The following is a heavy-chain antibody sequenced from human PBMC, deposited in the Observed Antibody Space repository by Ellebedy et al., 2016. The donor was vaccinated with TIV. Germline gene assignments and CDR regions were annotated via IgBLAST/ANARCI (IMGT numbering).Heavy chain of an antibody. CDR2: ISNSGSSI. V-gene: IGHV3-11*01. J-gene: IGHJ2*01. Sequence: GGSLRLXCAASGFTFSDSWMSWVRQAPGKGPEWVSYISNSGSSIYYAGSVKGRFTISRDSAKNSLYLQMNSLRADDTAVYFCARFPSAWYFDLWGRGTLVTVSS. D-gene: IGHD3-3*01. CDR1: GFTFSDSW. CDR3: ARFPSAWYFDL.